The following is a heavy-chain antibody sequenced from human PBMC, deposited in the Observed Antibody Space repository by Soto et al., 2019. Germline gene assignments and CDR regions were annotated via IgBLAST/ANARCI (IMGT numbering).Heavy chain of an antibody. CDR2: IWYDGSKK. Sequence: HPGGSLRLSCAASGFTFSGYGMHWVRQAPGKGLEWVAVIWYDGSKKYYTDSLRGRFTISRDNSKNTLYLQINSLRTDDTAVYYCARDVHAFDIWGQGTMVTVSS. J-gene: IGHJ3*02. CDR3: ARDVHAFDI. V-gene: IGHV3-33*01. CDR1: GFTFSGYG.